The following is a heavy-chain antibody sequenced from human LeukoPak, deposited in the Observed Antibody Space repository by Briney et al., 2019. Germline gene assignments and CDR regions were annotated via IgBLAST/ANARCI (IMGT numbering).Heavy chain of an antibody. Sequence: PGGSLRLSCAASGFTFSSYAMSWVRQAPGRGLEWVSAISGSGGSTYYADSVKGRFTISRDNSKNTLYLQMNSLRAEDTAVYYCAKHTYGSGTHLDYWGQGTLVTVSS. CDR1: GFTFSSYA. J-gene: IGHJ4*02. CDR3: AKHTYGSGTHLDY. D-gene: IGHD3-10*01. CDR2: ISGSGGST. V-gene: IGHV3-23*01.